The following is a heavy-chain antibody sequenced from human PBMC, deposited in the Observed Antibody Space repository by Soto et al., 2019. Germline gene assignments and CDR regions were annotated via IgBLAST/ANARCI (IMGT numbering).Heavy chain of an antibody. J-gene: IGHJ4*02. D-gene: IGHD4-17*01. Sequence: PGGSLRLSCAASGFSVTDHYMTWVRQAPGKGLEWVSVLYTGGSAYYGDSVKGRFTISRDSSTNTLYLQMNSLKVGDTAFYFCARSFNEWTTDFDYWSEGPLVTVS. V-gene: IGHV3-53*01. CDR1: GFSVTDHY. CDR2: LYTGGSA. CDR3: ARSFNEWTTDFDY.